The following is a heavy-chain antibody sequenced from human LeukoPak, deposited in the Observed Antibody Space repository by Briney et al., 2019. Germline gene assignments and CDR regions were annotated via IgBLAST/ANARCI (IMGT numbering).Heavy chain of an antibody. CDR2: IKPNSGGT. CDR1: GSTFSDYY. CDR3: ARVSAMVTTYRGGNWFDP. D-gene: IGHD5-18*01. Sequence: ASVKLSCKAFGSTFSDYYMHWVRQAPGQGLEWMGWIKPNSGGTNYAQKIQGRVTMAKDTSIKTAYMELSSLRSDDTAVYYCARVSAMVTTYRGGNWFDPWGQGTLVTVSS. J-gene: IGHJ5*02. V-gene: IGHV1-2*02.